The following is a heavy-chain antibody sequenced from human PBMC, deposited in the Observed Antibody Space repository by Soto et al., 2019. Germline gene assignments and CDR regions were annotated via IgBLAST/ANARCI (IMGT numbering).Heavy chain of an antibody. D-gene: IGHD1-1*01. V-gene: IGHV5-51*01. Sequence: GESLKISSQASGYSFPGYWIGWVRQMPGKGLEWMGIIYPDNSNTRYNPSFQGQVTISADKSISTAYLQWSSLRASDTAIYYCARQAAAVATVPLLYFDPWGQGTLVTVS. CDR3: ARQAAAVATVPLLYFDP. J-gene: IGHJ5*02. CDR1: GYSFPGYW. CDR2: IYPDNSNT.